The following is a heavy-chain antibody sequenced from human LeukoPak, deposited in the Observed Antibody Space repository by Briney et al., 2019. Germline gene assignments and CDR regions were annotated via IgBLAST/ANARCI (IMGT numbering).Heavy chain of an antibody. CDR2: ISGSGGST. J-gene: IGHJ5*02. CDR3: AKGPLSGSYSWFDP. D-gene: IGHD1-26*01. V-gene: IGHV3-23*01. Sequence: GGSLRLSCAASGFTFSSYAMSWDRQAPGKGLEWVSAISGSGGSTYYADSVKGRFTISRDNSKNTLYLQMNSLRAEDTAVYYCAKGPLSGSYSWFDPWGQGTLVTVSS. CDR1: GFTFSSYA.